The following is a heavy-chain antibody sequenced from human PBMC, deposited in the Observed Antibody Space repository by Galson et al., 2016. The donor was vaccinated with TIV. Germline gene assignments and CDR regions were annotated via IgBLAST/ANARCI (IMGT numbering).Heavy chain of an antibody. Sequence: SVKVSCKASGVTFSYFAFSWVRQAPGQGLEWMGGIVPMFGTTNYAQKFQGRVTISADESTTTAYLELSSLRSEDTAVYYCARGRGIYDSSGYLLFYHWGAGTLVTVSS. CDR3: ARGRGIYDSSGYLLFYH. J-gene: IGHJ5*02. CDR2: IVPMFGTT. D-gene: IGHD3-22*01. CDR1: GVTFSYFA. V-gene: IGHV1-69*13.